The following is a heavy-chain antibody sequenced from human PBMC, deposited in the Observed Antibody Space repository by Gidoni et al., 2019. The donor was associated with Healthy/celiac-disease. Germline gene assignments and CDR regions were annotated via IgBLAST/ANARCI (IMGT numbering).Heavy chain of an antibody. J-gene: IGHJ6*02. V-gene: IGHV3-9*01. CDR1: GFTFDDYA. CDR3: AKDSGGGSPYYYYGMDV. D-gene: IGHD5-12*01. CDR2: ISWNSGSI. Sequence: EVQLVESGGGLVQPGRSLRLSCAASGFTFDDYARHWVRRAPGKGPGWVSGISWNSGSIGYADSVKGRLTISRDNAKNSLYLQMNSLRAEDTALYYCAKDSGGGSPYYYYGMDVWGQGTTVTVSS.